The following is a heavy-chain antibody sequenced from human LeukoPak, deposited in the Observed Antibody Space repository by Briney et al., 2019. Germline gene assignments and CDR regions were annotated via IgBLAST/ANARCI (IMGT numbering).Heavy chain of an antibody. J-gene: IGHJ5*01. V-gene: IGHV4-39*01. CDR1: GGSISSSSYY. CDR2: IYYSGGT. Sequence: SETLSLTCTVSGGSISSSSYYWGWVRQPPGKGLEWIGSIYYSGGTSYKPSLKSRLTISLDTSKNQFSLKVSSVTAADTAIYYCTRESSSSPDSWGQGTLVTVSS. CDR3: TRESSSSPDS. D-gene: IGHD6-6*01.